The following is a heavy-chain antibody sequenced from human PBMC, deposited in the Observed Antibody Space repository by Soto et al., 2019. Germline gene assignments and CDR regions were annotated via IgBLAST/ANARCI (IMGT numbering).Heavy chain of an antibody. D-gene: IGHD3-3*01. CDR1: GGTFSTHA. J-gene: IGHJ6*02. CDR3: ARADLRSGYYGYYYGMDV. V-gene: IGHV1-69*01. CDR2: IIPTLGTP. Sequence: QVQLVQSGAEVKKPGSSVKVSCKASGGTFSTHAISWVRQAPGQGLEWLGGIIPTLGTPNYAQKFQGRVTVTADEYTSTAYMELSRLPSQDKAVYYCARADLRSGYYGYYYGMDVWGQGTAFNV.